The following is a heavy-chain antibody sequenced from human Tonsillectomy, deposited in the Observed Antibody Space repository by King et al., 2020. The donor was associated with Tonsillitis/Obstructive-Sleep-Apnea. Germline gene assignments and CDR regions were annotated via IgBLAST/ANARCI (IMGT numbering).Heavy chain of an antibody. J-gene: IGHJ4*02. Sequence: QVQLVQSGAEVKKPGSSVTVSCTASGGTFRNYVFAWVRQAPGQGLEWMGGIIPMYDTANYAQKFQGRVTITADESTSAAYMELTSLRSEDAAVYYCATLGSGYYYDYWGQGTLITVSS. CDR2: IIPMYDTA. V-gene: IGHV1-69*01. CDR1: GGTFRNYV. D-gene: IGHD3-22*01. CDR3: ATLGSGYYYDY.